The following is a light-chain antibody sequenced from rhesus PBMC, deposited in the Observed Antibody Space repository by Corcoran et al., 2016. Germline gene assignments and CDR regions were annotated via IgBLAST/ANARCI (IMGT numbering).Light chain of an antibody. CDR1: QGITND. CDR3: QHYYRTPRT. J-gene: IGKJ1*01. CDR2: EAS. V-gene: IGKV1-25*01. Sequence: DIQMTQSPSSLSASVGDRVTITCRASQGITNDLAWYQQKPGETPKLLINEASSLQSGIPSRFSGGGSGTDFTLTISSLQPEDFATYYCQHYYRTPRTFGQGTKVEIK.